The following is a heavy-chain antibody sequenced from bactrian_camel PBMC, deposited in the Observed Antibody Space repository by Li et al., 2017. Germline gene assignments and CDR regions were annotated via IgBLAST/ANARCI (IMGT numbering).Heavy chain of an antibody. CDR2: YINTRSA. V-gene: IGHV3S53*01. D-gene: IGHD1*01. CDR3: VRALSRDKWFSWGTFGY. CDR1: APTCSINC. J-gene: IGHJ6*01. Sequence: HVQLVESGGGAVQAGGSLRLSCVASAPTCSINCMGWFRQAPGKQREEVAVAYINTRSAKYGDSVKGRFTITRDNDRNTVSLQMDRLKPEDTAVYYCVRALSRDKWFSWGTFGYWGQGTQVTVS.